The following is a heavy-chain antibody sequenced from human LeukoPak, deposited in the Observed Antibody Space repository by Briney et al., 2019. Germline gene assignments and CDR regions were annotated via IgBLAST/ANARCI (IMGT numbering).Heavy chain of an antibody. CDR3: ARGRSGWFTRAYYFDY. D-gene: IGHD6-19*01. J-gene: IGHJ4*02. CDR1: GFTFSSYW. V-gene: IGHV3-7*03. CDR2: IKQDGSEK. Sequence: PGGSLRLSCAASGFTFSSYWMSWVRQAPGKGREWVANIKQDGSEKNYVDSVKGRFTISRDNAKNSLYLQMNSLRAEDTAVYYCARGRSGWFTRAYYFDYWGQGTLVTVSS.